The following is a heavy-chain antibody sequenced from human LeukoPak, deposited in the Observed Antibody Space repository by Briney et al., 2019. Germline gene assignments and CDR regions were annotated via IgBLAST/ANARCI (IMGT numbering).Heavy chain of an antibody. D-gene: IGHD6-19*01. CDR3: ARDPTIAVAGPGY. V-gene: IGHV1-18*01. Sequence: ASVKVSCKASGYTFTTYGISWVRQAPGQGLEWMGWISAYNGNTNYAQKFQGRVTMTTDTSKSTAYMELRSLRSDDTAVYYCARDPTIAVAGPGYWGQGTLVTVSS. CDR1: GYTFTTYG. J-gene: IGHJ4*02. CDR2: ISAYNGNT.